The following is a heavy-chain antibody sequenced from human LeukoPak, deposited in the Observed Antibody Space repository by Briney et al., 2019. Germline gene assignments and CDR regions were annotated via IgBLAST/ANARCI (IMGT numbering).Heavy chain of an antibody. CDR2: IRPEGTTT. CDR1: EFTFSTYW. J-gene: IGHJ4*02. CDR3: ARDLDWILFDY. D-gene: IGHD3-9*01. Sequence: GGSLRLSCAASEFTFSTYWMHWVRQAPGKGLVWVARIRPEGTTTAYADSAKGRFTISRDNAKNTLFLQMNSLSAEDTAVYYCARDLDWILFDYWGQGTLVTVSS. V-gene: IGHV3-74*03.